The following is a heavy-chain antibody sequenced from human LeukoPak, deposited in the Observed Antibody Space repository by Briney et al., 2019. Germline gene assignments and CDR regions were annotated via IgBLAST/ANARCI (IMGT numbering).Heavy chain of an antibody. Sequence: GGSLRLSCAASGITFSSYWMHWVRQAPGKGLVWVSSITLSGGSTFYADSVKGRFTISRDNSKNTLYLQMNSLGAEDTAVYYCAKRGNPAVGHHYLDVWGEGTTVSVSS. CDR1: GITFSSYW. V-gene: IGHV3-23*01. J-gene: IGHJ6*03. D-gene: IGHD2-2*01. CDR2: ITLSGGST. CDR3: AKRGNPAVGHHYLDV.